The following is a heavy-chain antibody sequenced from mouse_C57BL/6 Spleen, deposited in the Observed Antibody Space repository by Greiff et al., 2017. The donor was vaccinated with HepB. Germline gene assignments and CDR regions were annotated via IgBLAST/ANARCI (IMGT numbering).Heavy chain of an antibody. V-gene: IGHV1-4*01. CDR2: INPSSGYT. J-gene: IGHJ4*01. Sequence: QVQLQQSGAELARPGASVKMSCKASGYTFTSYTMHWVKQRPGQGLEWIGYINPSSGYTKYNQKFKDKATLTADKSSSTAYMQLSSLTSEDSAVYYCAGGNYEGVYYYAMDYWGQGTSVTVSS. CDR3: AGGNYEGVYYYAMDY. D-gene: IGHD2-1*01. CDR1: GYTFTSYT.